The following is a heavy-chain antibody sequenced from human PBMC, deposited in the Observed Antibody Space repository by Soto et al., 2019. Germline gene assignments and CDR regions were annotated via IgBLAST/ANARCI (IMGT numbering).Heavy chain of an antibody. CDR1: GYTFTSYA. CDR3: ARGASSVTTFYFDL. Sequence: QVQVVQSGAEVKKPGASVKVSCKASGYTFTSYAMHWVRQAPGQRLEWMGWINPGNGNTKNSQKFQGRVTITRDTLASTAYMELSSLRSEDKAVYYCARGASSVTTFYFDLWGRGTLVTVSS. CDR2: INPGNGNT. D-gene: IGHD4-17*01. V-gene: IGHV1-3*01. J-gene: IGHJ2*01.